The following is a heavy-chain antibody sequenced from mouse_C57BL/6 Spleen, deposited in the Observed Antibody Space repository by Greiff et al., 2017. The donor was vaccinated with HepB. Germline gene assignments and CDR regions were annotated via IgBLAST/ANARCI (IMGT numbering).Heavy chain of an antibody. V-gene: IGHV1-80*01. CDR1: GYAFSSYW. CDR3: ARYLPVVAYGYFDV. Sequence: VQLQQSGAELVKPGASVKISCKASGYAFSSYWMNWVKQRPGKGLEWIGQIYPGDGDTNYNGKFKGKATLTADKSSSTAYMQLSSLTSEDSAVYFCARYLPVVAYGYFDVWGTGTTVTVSS. CDR2: IYPGDGDT. D-gene: IGHD1-1*01. J-gene: IGHJ1*03.